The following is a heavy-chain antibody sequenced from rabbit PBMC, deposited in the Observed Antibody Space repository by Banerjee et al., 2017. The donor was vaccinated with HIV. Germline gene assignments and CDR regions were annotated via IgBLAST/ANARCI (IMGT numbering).Heavy chain of an antibody. J-gene: IGHJ4*01. CDR1: GFSFSSSDY. V-gene: IGHV1S45*01. CDR2: IYTGSSGRS. CDR3: AREAYYTSGQITL. D-gene: IGHD4-1*01. Sequence: QEQLVESGGGLVQPGASLTLTCTASGFSFSSSDYMCWVRQAPGKGLEWIGCIYTGSSGRSYYASWAKGRFAISTTSSTTVTLQMTSLTAADTSTYFCAREAYYTSGQITLWGPGTLVTVS.